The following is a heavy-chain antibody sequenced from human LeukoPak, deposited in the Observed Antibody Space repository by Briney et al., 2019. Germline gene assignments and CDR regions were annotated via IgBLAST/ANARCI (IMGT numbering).Heavy chain of an antibody. J-gene: IGHJ4*02. D-gene: IGHD5-12*01. CDR3: ASFGYSGGY. CDR2: INHSGST. Sequence: PSQTLSLTCAVYGRSFSRYYWSWIRQPPGKGLEWIGEINHSGSTNYNPSLKSRVTISVDTSKNQFSLKRSSVTAADTAVYDCASFGYSGGYWGQGTLVTVSS. CDR1: GRSFSRYY. V-gene: IGHV4-34*01.